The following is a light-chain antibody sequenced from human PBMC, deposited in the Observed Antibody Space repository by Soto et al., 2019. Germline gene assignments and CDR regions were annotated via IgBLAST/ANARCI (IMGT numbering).Light chain of an antibody. CDR2: GAY. J-gene: IGKJ2*01. Sequence: EIVLTQSPGTLSFSPGESATLSCRASQSVSSSYFPWYHQKPGQAPRLLIYGAYSSATCIPYRFSGSGSGKVFTLSSYRLAPADFSVYYCHQYGSSPPDTFGQWTKLEIK. CDR3: HQYGSSPPDT. V-gene: IGKV3-20*01. CDR1: QSVSSSY.